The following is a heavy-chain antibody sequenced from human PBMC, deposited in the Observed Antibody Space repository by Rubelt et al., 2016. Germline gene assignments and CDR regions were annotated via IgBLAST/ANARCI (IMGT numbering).Heavy chain of an antibody. CDR2: IYSGGTT. Sequence: GGSLRLSCAASGFNVGSSYMSWVRQAPGKGLEWVSVIYSGGTTHYEESVQGRFTISRDNAKNSLYLQMNSLRAEDTAVYYCARDWDDYSKFDYRGQRTLVTVFS. CDR3: ARDWDDYSKFDY. V-gene: IGHV3-53*01. J-gene: IGHJ4*02. CDR1: GFNVGSSY. D-gene: IGHD4-11*01.